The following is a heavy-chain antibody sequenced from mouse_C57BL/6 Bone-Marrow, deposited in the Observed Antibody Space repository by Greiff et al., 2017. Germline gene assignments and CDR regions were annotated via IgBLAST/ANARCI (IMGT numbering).Heavy chain of an antibody. V-gene: IGHV1-66*01. Sequence: VQLQESGPELVKPGASVKISCKASGYSFTSYYIHWVKQRPGQGLEWIGWIYPGSGNTKYNEKFKGKAKLTADTSSSTAYMQLSSLTSEDSAVYYCAKGPQAWFAYWGQGTLVTVSA. CDR1: GYSFTSYY. J-gene: IGHJ3*01. D-gene: IGHD3-3*01. CDR2: IYPGSGNT. CDR3: AKGPQAWFAY.